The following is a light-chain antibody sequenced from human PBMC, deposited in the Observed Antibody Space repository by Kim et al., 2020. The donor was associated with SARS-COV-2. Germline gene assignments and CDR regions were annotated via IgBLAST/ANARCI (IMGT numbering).Light chain of an antibody. CDR2: DAS. CDR3: QKYNNAPSIT. CDR1: QDISKY. Sequence: SVGDRVTITCRASQDISKYLDWYQQKPGRVPKLLIYDASDLQSGVPSRFSGRGSGTDFTLTISSLQPEDVATYYCQKYNNAPSITFGQGTRLEIK. J-gene: IGKJ5*01. V-gene: IGKV1-27*01.